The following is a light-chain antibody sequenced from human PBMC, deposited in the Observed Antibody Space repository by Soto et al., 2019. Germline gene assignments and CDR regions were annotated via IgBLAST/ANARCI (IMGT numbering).Light chain of an antibody. CDR2: DVS. CDR1: SSDVGGYNY. CDR3: SSYTSSSSPHVV. J-gene: IGLJ2*01. V-gene: IGLV2-14*01. Sequence: QSALTQPASVSGSPGQSITISCTGTSSDVGGYNYVSWYQQHPGKAPKLMIYDVSYRPSGVSNRFSGSKSGDTASLTISGLQADDEADYYCSSYTSSSSPHVVFGGGTKVTVL.